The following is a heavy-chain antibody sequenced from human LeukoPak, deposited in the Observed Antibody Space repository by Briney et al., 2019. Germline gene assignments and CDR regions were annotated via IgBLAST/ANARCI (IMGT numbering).Heavy chain of an antibody. J-gene: IGHJ4*02. CDR3: SRVGTSTTLAIDY. CDR2: IRSKAYGGTT. V-gene: IGHV3-49*03. Sequence: GGSLRLSCTGSGFTFGDYVMSWFRQAPGKGLEWVDFIRSKAYGGTTEYATSVKGRFTISRDESKSIAYLQMNSLKTEDTAMYYCSRVGTSTTLAIDYWGQGALVTVSS. CDR1: GFTFGDYV. D-gene: IGHD4-11*01.